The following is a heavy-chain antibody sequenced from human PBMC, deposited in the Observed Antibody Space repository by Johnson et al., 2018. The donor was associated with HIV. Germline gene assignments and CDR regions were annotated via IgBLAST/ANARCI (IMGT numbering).Heavy chain of an antibody. CDR2: MWYDGSNR. CDR1: GFTFSTYG. D-gene: IGHD6-13*01. J-gene: IGHJ3*02. V-gene: IGHV3-33*06. CDR3: AKDQWSSSWTNDAVNI. Sequence: EKLVESGGGVVQPGRSLRLSCAASGFTFSTYGMHWVRQAPGKGLEWVAVMWYDGSNRYYADSVKGRFTISRDNSKNTLYLQMNSLRAEDTAVYYCAKDQWSSSWTNDAVNIWGQGTMVTVSS.